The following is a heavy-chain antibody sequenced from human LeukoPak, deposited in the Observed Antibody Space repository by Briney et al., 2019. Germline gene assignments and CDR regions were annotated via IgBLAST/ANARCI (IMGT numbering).Heavy chain of an antibody. CDR3: AKGLGDDYVI. Sequence: PGGSLRLSCAASGFTFTGYAMSWVRQAPGQGLEWVSAISGSGGSTYYADSVKGRFTISRDNSKNTLYLQMNSLRAEDMAVYYCAKGLGDDYVIWGQGTLVTLSS. J-gene: IGHJ4*02. CDR2: ISGSGGST. CDR1: GFTFTGYA. D-gene: IGHD3-16*01. V-gene: IGHV3-23*01.